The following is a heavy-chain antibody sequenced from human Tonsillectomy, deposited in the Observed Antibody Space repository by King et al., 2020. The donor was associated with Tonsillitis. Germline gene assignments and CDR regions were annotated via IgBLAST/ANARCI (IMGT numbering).Heavy chain of an antibody. V-gene: IGHV3-33*05. CDR3: ARGRLYSSGWGIDY. CDR1: GFSFSSNG. D-gene: IGHD6-19*01. Sequence: VQLVESGGGVVQPGRSLSLSCAASGFSFSSNGMHWVRQAPGKGLEWVAVISFDGSNKNYADSVKGRFTISRDNSNNTLFLHMNSLGAEDTAVYYCARGRLYSSGWGIDYWGQGALLSVSS. J-gene: IGHJ4*02. CDR2: ISFDGSNK.